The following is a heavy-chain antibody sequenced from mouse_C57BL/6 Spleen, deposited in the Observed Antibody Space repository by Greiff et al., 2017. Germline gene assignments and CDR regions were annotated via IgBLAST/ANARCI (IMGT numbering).Heavy chain of an antibody. J-gene: IGHJ4*01. CDR1: GYTFTSYW. D-gene: IGHD1-1*01. Sequence: QVQLQQPGAELVKPGTSVKLSCKASGYTFTSYWMHWVKQRPGQGLEWIGVIDPSDSYTNYNQKFKGKATLTVDTSSSTAYMQLSSLTSEDSAVXCGARGDYGSGSYAMDYWGEGTTVTVSS. CDR3: ARGDYGSGSYAMDY. CDR2: IDPSDSYT. V-gene: IGHV1-59*01.